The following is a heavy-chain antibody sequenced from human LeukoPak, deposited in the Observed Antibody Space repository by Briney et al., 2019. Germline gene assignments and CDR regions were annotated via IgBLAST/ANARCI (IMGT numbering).Heavy chain of an antibody. CDR2: INPNSGGT. D-gene: IGHD3-3*01. CDR1: GYTFTGYY. J-gene: IGHJ4*02. CDR3: ARGEGISITIFGVVLDY. V-gene: IGHV1-2*02. Sequence: GASVKVSCKASGYTFTGYYMHWVRQAPGQGLEWMGWINPNSGGTNYAQEFQGRVTMTRDTSISTAYMELSRLRSDDTAVYYCARGEGISITIFGVVLDYWGQGTLVTVSS.